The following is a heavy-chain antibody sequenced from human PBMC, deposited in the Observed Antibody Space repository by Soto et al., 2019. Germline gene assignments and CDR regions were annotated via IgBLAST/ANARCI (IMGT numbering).Heavy chain of an antibody. CDR1: GFTIINYE. CDR2: VGRVGDT. V-gene: IGHV3-13*04. Sequence: EVQLVESGGGLVQPGGSLRLSCAASGFTIINYEMHWVRQVTGRGLEWVSAVGRVGDTYYPDSVKGRFTLSRENAKNSLYLQMNSLRAEDTAVYDCVRPYCETTTTCHGGFDLWGQGTVVTVSS. D-gene: IGHD2-21*01. CDR3: VRPYCETTTTCHGGFDL. J-gene: IGHJ3*01.